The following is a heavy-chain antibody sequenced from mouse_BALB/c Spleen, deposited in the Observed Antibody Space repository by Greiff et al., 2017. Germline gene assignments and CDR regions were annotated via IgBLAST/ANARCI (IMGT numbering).Heavy chain of an antibody. D-gene: IGHD2-1*01. CDR3: ARSPYGNYLKAFAY. Sequence: LKESGAELVRPGTSVKVSCKASGYAFTNYLIEWVKQRPGQGLEWIGVINPGSGGTNYNEKFKGKATLTADKSSSTAYMQLSSLTSDDSAVYFCARSPYGNYLKAFAYWGQGTLVTVSA. V-gene: IGHV1-54*01. CDR2: INPGSGGT. CDR1: GYAFTNYL. J-gene: IGHJ3*01.